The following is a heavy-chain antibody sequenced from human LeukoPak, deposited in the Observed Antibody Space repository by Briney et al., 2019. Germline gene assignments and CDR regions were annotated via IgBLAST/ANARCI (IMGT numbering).Heavy chain of an antibody. Sequence: ASETLSLTRTVSGGSISSYYWSWIRQPAGKGLEWIGRIYTSGITNYNPSLQSRVTMSVDTSKNQFSLKLNSVTAADTAVYYCARGRDWNYLFFDYWGQGTLVTVSS. CDR2: IYTSGIT. CDR3: ARGRDWNYLFFDY. V-gene: IGHV4-4*07. D-gene: IGHD1-7*01. J-gene: IGHJ4*02. CDR1: GGSISSYY.